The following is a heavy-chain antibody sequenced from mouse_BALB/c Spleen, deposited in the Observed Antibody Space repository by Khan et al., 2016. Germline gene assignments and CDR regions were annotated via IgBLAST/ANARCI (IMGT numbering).Heavy chain of an antibody. V-gene: IGHV5-12-2*01. CDR1: EFTFSSYT. Sequence: EVELVEPGGGLVQPGGSLKLSCAASEFTFSSYTMSWVRQTPEKRLELVAYISNGGGTTYYPDTVKGRFTISRDNAKNTLYLQMSSLKSEDTAMYYCARLTGPFDYWGQGTTLTVSS. CDR3: ARLTGPFDY. CDR2: ISNGGGTT. D-gene: IGHD4-1*01. J-gene: IGHJ2*01.